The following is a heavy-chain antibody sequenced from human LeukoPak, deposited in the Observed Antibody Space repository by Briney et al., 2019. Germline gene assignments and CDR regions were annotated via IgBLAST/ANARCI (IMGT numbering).Heavy chain of an antibody. D-gene: IGHD3-22*01. CDR2: INPNSGGT. V-gene: IGHV1-2*02. CDR3: ARDGERYYDSSGYPDY. Sequence: ASVKVSCKASGYTFTGYYMHWVRQAPGQGLEWMGWINPNSGGTNYAQKFQGRVTMTRDTSISTAYMELSRLRSDDTAVYYCARDGERYYDSSGYPDYWGQGTLVTVSS. J-gene: IGHJ4*02. CDR1: GYTFTGYY.